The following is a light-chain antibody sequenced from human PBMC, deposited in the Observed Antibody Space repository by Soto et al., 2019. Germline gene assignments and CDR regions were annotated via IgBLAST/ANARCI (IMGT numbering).Light chain of an antibody. J-gene: IGLJ1*01. CDR2: DVT. V-gene: IGLV2-14*01. CDR3: ISYTSSDTYV. Sequence: QSVLTQPASVSGSPGQSITISCTGTSTDVGGYNYVSWYQQHPGKAPKLMIYDVTSRPSGVSNRFSGPKSGNTASLIISGLQAEDEADYYCISYTSSDTYVFGTGTKLTVL. CDR1: STDVGGYNY.